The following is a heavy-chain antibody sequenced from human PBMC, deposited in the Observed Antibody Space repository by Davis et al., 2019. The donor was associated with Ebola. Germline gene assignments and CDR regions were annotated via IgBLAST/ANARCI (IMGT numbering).Heavy chain of an antibody. CDR1: GGSISSSNW. CDR2: IYHSGST. Sequence: MPSETLSLTCAVSGGSISSSNWWSRVRQPPGKGLEWIGEIYHSGSTNYNPSLKSRVTISVDKSKNQFSLKLSSVTAADTAVYYCARRDGSSGWYNYYGMDVWGQGTTVTVSS. J-gene: IGHJ6*02. V-gene: IGHV4-4*02. D-gene: IGHD6-19*01. CDR3: ARRDGSSGWYNYYGMDV.